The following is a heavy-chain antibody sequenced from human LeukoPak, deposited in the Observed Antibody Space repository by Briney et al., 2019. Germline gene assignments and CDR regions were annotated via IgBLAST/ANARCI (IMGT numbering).Heavy chain of an antibody. CDR2: LYYSGST. Sequence: PSETLSLTCTVSGGSISSGNYYWGWIRLPPGKGLEWIGSLYYSGSTSYNPSLKSRVTMDVDTSKNQFSLKLSSVTAADTAVYYCARHTYSLFDPWGQGTLVTVSS. CDR3: ARHTYSLFDP. CDR1: GGSISSGNYY. J-gene: IGHJ5*02. D-gene: IGHD1-26*01. V-gene: IGHV4-39*01.